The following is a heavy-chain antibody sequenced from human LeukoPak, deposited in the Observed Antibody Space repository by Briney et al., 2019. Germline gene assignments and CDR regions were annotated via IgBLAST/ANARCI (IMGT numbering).Heavy chain of an antibody. CDR1: GFTFGDHA. J-gene: IGHJ4*02. V-gene: IGHV3-49*04. Sequence: PGGSLRLSCAASGFTFGDHAMSWVRQAPGKGLEWVGFIRNKLYGGTAEYAASVKGRFTISRDDSKSIAYLQMYSLKTEDTAMYYCTRVDYYSTSAFFDYWGQGTLVTVSS. CDR2: IRNKLYGGTA. D-gene: IGHD2-21*01. CDR3: TRVDYYSTSAFFDY.